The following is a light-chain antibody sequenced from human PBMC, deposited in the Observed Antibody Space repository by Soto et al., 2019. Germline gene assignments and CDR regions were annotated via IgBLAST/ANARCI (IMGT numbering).Light chain of an antibody. V-gene: IGKV3-20*01. J-gene: IGKJ2*01. CDR3: HQYGSSPDT. Sequence: EIVLTQSPGTLSLSPGERATLSCRASQSVSSSYLAWYQQKPGQAPRLLIYGASSRATGIPDRFSGSGSGTDFTLTISRLEPEDFAVYYWHQYGSSPDTLGQGTKLEIK. CDR1: QSVSSSY. CDR2: GAS.